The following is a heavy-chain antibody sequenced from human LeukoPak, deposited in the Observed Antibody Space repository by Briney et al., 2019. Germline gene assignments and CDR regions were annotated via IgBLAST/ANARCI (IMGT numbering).Heavy chain of an antibody. V-gene: IGHV1-2*02. CDR3: ARELRVAAAGHFDY. CDR2: VNPNSGVT. Sequence: ASVKVSCKASGYTFTSYYMHWVRQAPGQGLEWMGSVNPNSGVTDYAQKLQGRITMTRDTAISTAYMELSSLRSEDTAVYYCARELRVAAAGHFDYWGQGTLVTVSS. D-gene: IGHD6-13*01. J-gene: IGHJ4*02. CDR1: GYTFTSYY.